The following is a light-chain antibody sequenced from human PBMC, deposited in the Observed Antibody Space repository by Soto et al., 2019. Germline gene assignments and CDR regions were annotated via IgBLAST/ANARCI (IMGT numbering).Light chain of an antibody. CDR3: MQALQTPRT. V-gene: IGKV2-28*01. J-gene: IGKJ1*01. CDR2: LGS. CDR1: QSLLHSNGYNY. Sequence: EIVMTQSPLSLPVTPGEPASISCRSSQSLLHSNGYNYLDWYLQKPGQSPQLLIYLGSNRASGVPDRFRGSGSGTDFTLNINRVEAEDVGIYYCMQALQTPRTFGQGTKVEI.